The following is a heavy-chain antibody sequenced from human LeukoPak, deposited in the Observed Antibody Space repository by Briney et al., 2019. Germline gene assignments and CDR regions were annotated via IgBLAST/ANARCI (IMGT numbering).Heavy chain of an antibody. J-gene: IGHJ4*02. CDR1: GGSMNNYY. Sequence: SETLSLTCTVSGGSMNNYYWGWIRQPPGKGLEWIGYIYYSGSTSYNPSLKGRVTMSVDTSNNQFSLKLISVTAADTAVYYCARDKRGSYADYWGQGTLVTVSS. CDR2: IYYSGST. V-gene: IGHV4-59*01. D-gene: IGHD1-26*01. CDR3: ARDKRGSYADY.